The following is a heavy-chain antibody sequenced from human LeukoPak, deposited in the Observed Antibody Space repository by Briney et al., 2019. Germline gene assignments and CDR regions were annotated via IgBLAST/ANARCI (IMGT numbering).Heavy chain of an antibody. J-gene: IGHJ1*01. CDR2: INSARIST. Sequence: GGSLRLTCTASGFTFSSYWMHWVRQVPGKGLVWVSRINSARISTNYADSVKGRFTISSDNAKNTLYLQMNRLRAEDTAIYYCSRDLQDIPHGLDLWGQGTLVTVSS. V-gene: IGHV3-74*01. CDR3: SRDLQDIPHGLDL. CDR1: GFTFSSYW. D-gene: IGHD3-9*01.